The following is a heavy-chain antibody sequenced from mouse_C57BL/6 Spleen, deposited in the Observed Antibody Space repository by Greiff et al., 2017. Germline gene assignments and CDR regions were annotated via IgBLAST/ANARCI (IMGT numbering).Heavy chain of an antibody. J-gene: IGHJ4*01. Sequence: VQLQQSGAELVKPGASVKLSCTASGFNIKDYYMHWVKQRTEQGLEWIGRLDPEDGETKYAPKFQGKATLTADTSSNPAYLQLSILTSEDTSFYYCARIGITTVVSDAMDYWGQGTSVTVSS. CDR2: LDPEDGET. V-gene: IGHV14-2*01. CDR1: GFNIKDYY. D-gene: IGHD1-1*01. CDR3: ARIGITTVVSDAMDY.